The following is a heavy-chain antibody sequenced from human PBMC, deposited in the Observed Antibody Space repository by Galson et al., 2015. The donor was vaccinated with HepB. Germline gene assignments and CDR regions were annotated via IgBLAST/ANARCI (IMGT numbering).Heavy chain of an antibody. J-gene: IGHJ4*02. CDR2: ISFDGSNK. V-gene: IGHV3-30-3*01. D-gene: IGHD2-2*01. Sequence: SGFTFSSYAMHWVRQAPGKGLEWVAVISFDGSNKYYADSVKGRFTISRDNSKNTLYLQMNSLRAEDTAVYYCAATQPPKYCSSSSCYDDYWGQGTLVTVSS. CDR3: AATQPPKYCSSSSCYDDY. CDR1: GFTFSSYA.